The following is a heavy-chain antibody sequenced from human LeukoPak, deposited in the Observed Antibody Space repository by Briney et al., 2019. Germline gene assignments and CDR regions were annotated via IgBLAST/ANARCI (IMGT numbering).Heavy chain of an antibody. Sequence: GGSLRLSCAASGFTFSTYNMNWVRPAPGKGREWVSSISSSRNYVYYADSMKGRFPISRDNAKNSLYLQINSLRAEDTAVYYCARSSKQQTDFEYWGQGALVTVSS. V-gene: IGHV3-21*01. CDR3: ARSSKQQTDFEY. CDR1: GFTFSTYN. CDR2: ISSSRNYV. D-gene: IGHD6-13*01. J-gene: IGHJ4*02.